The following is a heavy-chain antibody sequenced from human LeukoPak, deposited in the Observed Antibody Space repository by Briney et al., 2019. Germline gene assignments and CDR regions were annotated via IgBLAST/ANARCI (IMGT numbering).Heavy chain of an antibody. V-gene: IGHV3-30-3*01. CDR1: GFTFSSYA. CDR2: ISYDGSNK. J-gene: IGHJ4*02. D-gene: IGHD5-24*01. Sequence: GRSLRLSCAASGFTFSSYAMHWVRQAPGKGLEWVAVISYDGSNKYYADSVKGRFTISRDNSKNTLYLQMNSLRAEDTAVYYCASGSMATITGIDYWGQGTLVTVSS. CDR3: ASGSMATITGIDY.